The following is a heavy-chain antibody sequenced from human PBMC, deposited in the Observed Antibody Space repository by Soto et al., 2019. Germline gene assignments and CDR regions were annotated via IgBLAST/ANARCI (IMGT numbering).Heavy chain of an antibody. CDR3: ARWLRPYYFDY. CDR2: IYYSGST. CDR1: GGSISSYY. J-gene: IGHJ4*02. Sequence: QVQLQESGPGLVKPSETLSLTCTVSGGSISSYYWSWIRQPPGKGLEWIGCIYYSGSTNYNPSLKRRVTISVATSKNQFPLKLSSVTAADTAVYYCARWLRPYYFDYWGQGTLVTVSS. V-gene: IGHV4-59*01. D-gene: IGHD5-12*01.